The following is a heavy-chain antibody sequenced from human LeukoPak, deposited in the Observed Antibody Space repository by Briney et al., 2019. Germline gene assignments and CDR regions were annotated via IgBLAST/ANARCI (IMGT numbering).Heavy chain of an antibody. D-gene: IGHD6-19*01. V-gene: IGHV4-34*01. CDR1: GGSFSGYY. Sequence: SETLSLTCAVYGGSFSGYYWSWIRQPPGKGLEWIGEIDHSGGTNYNPSLKSRVTISVDTSNNQFSLELTSVTAADTAVYYCARRGSGWSDWGPGTLVTVS. CDR3: ARRGSGWSD. CDR2: IDHSGGT. J-gene: IGHJ4*02.